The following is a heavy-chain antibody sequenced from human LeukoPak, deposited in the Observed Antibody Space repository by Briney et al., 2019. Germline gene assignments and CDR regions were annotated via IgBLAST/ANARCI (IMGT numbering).Heavy chain of an antibody. V-gene: IGHV3-48*03. D-gene: IGHD3/OR15-3a*01. CDR2: ISSSGTTI. CDR3: AREVWTDYLIDY. Sequence: PGGSLRLSCAASGFTFSSYGMHWVRQAPGKGLEWVSYISSSGTTIYYADSVKGRFTVSRDNAKNSLYLQMNSLRAEDTAVYYCAREVWTDYLIDYWGQGTLVTVSS. CDR1: GFTFSSYG. J-gene: IGHJ4*02.